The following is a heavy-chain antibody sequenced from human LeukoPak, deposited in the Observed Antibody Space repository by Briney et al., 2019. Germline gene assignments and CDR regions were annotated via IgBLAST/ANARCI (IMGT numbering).Heavy chain of an antibody. CDR1: GYTLTELS. D-gene: IGHD3-10*01. CDR2: FDPEDGEA. CDR3: ARAFNYYGSGSYLGWFDP. Sequence: ASVKVSCKVPGYTLTELSMHWVRQAPGKGLEWMGGFDPEDGEAIYAQKFQGRVTMTRNTSISTAYMELSSLRSEDTAVYYCARAFNYYGSGSYLGWFDPWGQGTLVTVSS. V-gene: IGHV1-24*01. J-gene: IGHJ5*02.